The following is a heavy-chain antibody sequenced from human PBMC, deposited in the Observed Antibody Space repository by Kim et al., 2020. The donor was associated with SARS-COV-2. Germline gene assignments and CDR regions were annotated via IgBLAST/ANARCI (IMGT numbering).Heavy chain of an antibody. Sequence: GGSLRLSCAASGFTFSSYAMHWVRQAPGKGLEWVAVISYDGSNKYYADSVKGRFTISRDNSKNTLYLQMNSLRAEDTAVYYCARDTWLWFGELPRYYYYGMDVWGQGTTVTVSS. CDR3: ARDTWLWFGELPRYYYYGMDV. CDR1: GFTFSSYA. D-gene: IGHD3-10*01. CDR2: ISYDGSNK. V-gene: IGHV3-30*04. J-gene: IGHJ6*02.